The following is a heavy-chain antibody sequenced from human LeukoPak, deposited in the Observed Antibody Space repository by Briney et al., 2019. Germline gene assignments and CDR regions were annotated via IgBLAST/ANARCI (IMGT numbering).Heavy chain of an antibody. CDR2: IIPIFGTA. Sequence: SVKVSCKASGGTFGSYAISWVRQAPGQGLEWMGGIIPIFGTANYAQKFQGRVTITADESTSTAYMELSSLRSEDTAVYYCARVFYGSSSVVWARNNWFDPWGQGTLVTVSS. J-gene: IGHJ5*02. V-gene: IGHV1-69*13. D-gene: IGHD6-25*01. CDR3: ARVFYGSSSVVWARNNWFDP. CDR1: GGTFGSYA.